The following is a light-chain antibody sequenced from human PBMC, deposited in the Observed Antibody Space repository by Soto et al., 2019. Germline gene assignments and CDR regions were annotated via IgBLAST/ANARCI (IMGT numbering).Light chain of an antibody. CDR2: EVN. CDR3: SSYTSRSTHV. V-gene: IGLV2-14*01. J-gene: IGLJ1*01. CDR1: DTDIGGYNY. Sequence: QSVLTQPASVSGSPGQSITVSCTGTDTDIGGYNYASWYQQHPGQAPKHILSEVNNRPSGVSNHFSGSKSGHTASLTISGLQAEDEDDYYCSSYTSRSTHVFGTGTKVTVL.